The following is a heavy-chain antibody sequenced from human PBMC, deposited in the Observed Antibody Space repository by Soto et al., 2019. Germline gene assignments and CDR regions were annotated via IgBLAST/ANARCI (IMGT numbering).Heavy chain of an antibody. V-gene: IGHV4-59*08. D-gene: IGHD6-13*01. CDR1: GGSIGIYH. J-gene: IGHJ4*02. CDR2: IHSSGTA. Sequence: TSETLSLTCTVSGGSIGIYHWNWIRQPPGERLEWIGYIHSSGTANYNPSLKSRVTISVDPSQNLFSLRLSPVTAADTAVYYCARGGGSSWDQLFDYWGQGSPVTV. CDR3: ARGGGSSWDQLFDY.